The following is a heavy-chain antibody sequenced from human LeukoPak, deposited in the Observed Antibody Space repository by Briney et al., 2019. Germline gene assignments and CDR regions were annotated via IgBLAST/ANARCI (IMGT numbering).Heavy chain of an antibody. D-gene: IGHD5-12*01. CDR2: ISNGGGST. Sequence: PGGSLRLSCAASGFIFSNYAMSWVRQAPGKGLEWVSTISNGGGSTYYADSVKGRFTISRDNSKNTLYLQMNSPRAEDTAVYYCAKATGGIVATIYPQDYWGQGTLVTVSS. V-gene: IGHV3-23*01. J-gene: IGHJ4*02. CDR1: GFIFSNYA. CDR3: AKATGGIVATIYPQDY.